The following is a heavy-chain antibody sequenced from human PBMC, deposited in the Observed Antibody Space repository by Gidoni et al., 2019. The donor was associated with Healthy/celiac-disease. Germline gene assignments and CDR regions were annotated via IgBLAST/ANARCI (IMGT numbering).Heavy chain of an antibody. CDR1: GARVSSNSAA. Sequence: VQLQPSGPGLVYPSQTRSPTWALSGARVSSNSAAWNWIRQSPARGLEWLGRTYYRSRWYNDYAVSMKSRITINPDTSKNQFSLQLNAVTPEDTAVYYCARDLKTGIWYFDLWGRGTLVTVSS. V-gene: IGHV6-1*01. CDR3: ARDLKTGIWYFDL. J-gene: IGHJ2*01. CDR2: TYYRSRWYN. D-gene: IGHD7-27*01.